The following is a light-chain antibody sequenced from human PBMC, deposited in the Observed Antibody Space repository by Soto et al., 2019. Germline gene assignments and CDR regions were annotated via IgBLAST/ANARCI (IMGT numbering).Light chain of an antibody. Sequence: DIQMTQSPSSLSASVGDRVTIVCRASQSISSSLSWYQQKPGKAPRLLIYGASSLQSGVPSRFSGSGSGTDFTLAINGLQPEDFATYYCHQSYNSPYTFGQGTKLEIK. CDR1: QSISSS. J-gene: IGKJ2*01. CDR3: HQSYNSPYT. V-gene: IGKV1-39*01. CDR2: GAS.